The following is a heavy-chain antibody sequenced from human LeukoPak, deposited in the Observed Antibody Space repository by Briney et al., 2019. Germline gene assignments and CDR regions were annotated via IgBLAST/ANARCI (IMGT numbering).Heavy chain of an antibody. CDR2: IYTSGST. CDR1: GFTVSSNY. CDR3: ARVTTSGSYKFDN. D-gene: IGHD3-10*01. V-gene: IGHV3-53*01. Sequence: GGSLRPSCAASGFTVSSNYISWVRQAPGKGLEWVSLIYTSGSTYYADSVKGRFTISRDNSKNTLYLQMNSLRAEDTAVYYCARVTTSGSYKFDNWGQGTLVTVSS. J-gene: IGHJ4*02.